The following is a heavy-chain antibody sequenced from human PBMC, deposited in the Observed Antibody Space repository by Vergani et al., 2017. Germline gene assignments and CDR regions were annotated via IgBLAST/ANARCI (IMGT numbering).Heavy chain of an antibody. J-gene: IGHJ4*02. D-gene: IGHD3-10*01. CDR1: GGSISSGGYY. Sequence: QVQLQESGPGLVKPSQTLSLTCTVSGGSISSGGYYWSWIRKHPGKGLEWIGYIYYSGSTYYNPSLKSRVTISVDTSKNQFSLKLSSVTAADTAVYYCAREGRSGSYYTFDYWGQGTLVTVSS. V-gene: IGHV4-31*03. CDR2: IYYSGST. CDR3: AREGRSGSYYTFDY.